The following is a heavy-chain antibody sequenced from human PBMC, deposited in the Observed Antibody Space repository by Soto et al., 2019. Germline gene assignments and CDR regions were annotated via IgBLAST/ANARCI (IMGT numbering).Heavy chain of an antibody. D-gene: IGHD1-26*01. CDR1: GYTFTSYG. Sequence: QVQLVQSGAEVKKPGASVKVSCKASGYTFTSYGISWVRQAPGQGLEWMGWISAYNGNTKYSQKFQGRVTITRDTPASTAYMELSSLRSEDTAVYYCAKSNSGSYFTLPYYFDYWGQGTLVTVSS. J-gene: IGHJ4*02. V-gene: IGHV1-18*04. CDR2: ISAYNGNT. CDR3: AKSNSGSYFTLPYYFDY.